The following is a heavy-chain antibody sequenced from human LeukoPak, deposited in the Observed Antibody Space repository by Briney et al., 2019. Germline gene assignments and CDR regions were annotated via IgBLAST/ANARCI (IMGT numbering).Heavy chain of an antibody. CDR2: ISWNSGSI. J-gene: IGHJ4*02. CDR1: GFTFDDYA. CDR3: AKEDRRGRHFDY. Sequence: PGGSPRLSCAASGFTFDDYAMHWVRQAPGKGLEWVSGISWNSGSIGYADSVKGRFTISRDNAKNSLYLQMNSLRAEDTALYYCAKEDRRGRHFDYWGQGTLVTVSS. D-gene: IGHD3-16*01. V-gene: IGHV3-9*01.